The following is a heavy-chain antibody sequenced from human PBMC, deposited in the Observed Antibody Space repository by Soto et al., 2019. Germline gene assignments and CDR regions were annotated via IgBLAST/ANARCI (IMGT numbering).Heavy chain of an antibody. CDR1: GFTFSSYG. CDR2: LSYDGSDK. Sequence: LRLSCAASGFTFSSYGMHWVRQAPGKGLEWVAVLSYDGSDKYYADSVKGRFTISRDNSKNTLYLQMNSLRAEDTAVYYCAKDLRYYDILTGYPVYYYYGMDVWGQGTTVTVSS. D-gene: IGHD3-9*01. J-gene: IGHJ6*02. CDR3: AKDLRYYDILTGYPVYYYYGMDV. V-gene: IGHV3-30*18.